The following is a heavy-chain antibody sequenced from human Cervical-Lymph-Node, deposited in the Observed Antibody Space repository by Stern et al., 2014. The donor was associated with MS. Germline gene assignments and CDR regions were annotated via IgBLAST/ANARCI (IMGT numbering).Heavy chain of an antibody. J-gene: IGHJ4*02. Sequence: QVQLMQSGAEVKKPGSSVKVSCQAPGDTLNGYAISWVRQAPGQGLEWMGRIIPLLGVVDYAQRFQGRVTITADESTSTAYMELSGLRSEDTALIYCARSGVYSGYEIMDLWGQGTLVTVSS. D-gene: IGHD5-12*01. CDR3: ARSGVYSGYEIMDL. CDR1: GDTLNGYA. CDR2: IIPLLGVV. V-gene: IGHV1-69*04.